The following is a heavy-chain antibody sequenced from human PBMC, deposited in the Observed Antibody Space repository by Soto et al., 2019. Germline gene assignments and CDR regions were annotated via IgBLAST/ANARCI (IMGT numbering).Heavy chain of an antibody. CDR3: ARVPSRYGPEMGYYYYGMDV. CDR1: GGTFSSYA. J-gene: IGHJ6*02. Sequence: SVKVSCKASGGTFSSYAISWLRQAPGQGLEWMGGIIPIFGTANYAQKFRGRVTITADKSTSTAYMELSSLGSEDTAVYYCARVPSRYGPEMGYYYYGMDVWGQGTTVTVSS. V-gene: IGHV1-69*06. D-gene: IGHD3-16*01. CDR2: IIPIFGTA.